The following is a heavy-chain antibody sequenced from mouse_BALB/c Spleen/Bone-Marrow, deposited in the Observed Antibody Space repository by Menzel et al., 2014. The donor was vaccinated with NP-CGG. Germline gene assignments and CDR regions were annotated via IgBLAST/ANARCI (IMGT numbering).Heavy chain of an antibody. CDR1: GFTFSSYA. Sequence: EVQGVESGGGLVKPGGSLKLSCAASGFTFSSYAMSWVRRTPEKRLEWVASISSGGSTYYPDSVKGRFTISRDNARNILYLQMSSLRSEDTAMYYCARDDYDDQYYFDYWGQGTTLTVSS. J-gene: IGHJ2*01. V-gene: IGHV5-6-5*01. CDR3: ARDDYDDQYYFDY. D-gene: IGHD2-4*01. CDR2: ISSGGST.